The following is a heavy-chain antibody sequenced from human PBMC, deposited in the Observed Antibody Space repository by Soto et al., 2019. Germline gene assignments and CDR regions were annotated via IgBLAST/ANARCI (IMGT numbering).Heavy chain of an antibody. CDR3: ARRPKRGSYAWCFDY. CDR1: GGSITSNAYY. Sequence: QLQLQESGPGLVKPSETLSLTCTVSGGSITSNAYYWGWIRQPPGKGLEWLGYIYYSGSASYNPSLKSRVTMSVDTSKNQFSLKLSSVTAADTDVYYCARRPKRGSYAWCFDYWGQGTLVTVSS. D-gene: IGHD1-26*01. CDR2: IYYSGSA. J-gene: IGHJ4*02. V-gene: IGHV4-39*01.